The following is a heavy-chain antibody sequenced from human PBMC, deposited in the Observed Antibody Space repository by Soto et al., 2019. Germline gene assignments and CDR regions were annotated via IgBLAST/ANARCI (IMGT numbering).Heavy chain of an antibody. CDR1: GADINTYS. V-gene: IGHV4-4*07. D-gene: IGHD6-19*01. CDR2: IYTSASI. J-gene: IGHJ6*02. CDR3: ARDREAGYNFYYGMDV. Sequence: SETLSLTCSVSGADINTYSWTWIRQPAGKGLEWIGRIYTSASINHNPSLRGRVTLSVDTSTNQVSLKLASVTAADTAVYYCARDREAGYNFYYGMDVWGQGTPVTVYS.